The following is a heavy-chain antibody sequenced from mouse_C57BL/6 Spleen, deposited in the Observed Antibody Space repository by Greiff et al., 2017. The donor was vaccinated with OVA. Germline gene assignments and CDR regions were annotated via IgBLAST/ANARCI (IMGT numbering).Heavy chain of an antibody. J-gene: IGHJ4*01. D-gene: IGHD1-1*01. CDR2: ISSGSSTI. CDR1: GFTFSDYG. Sequence: VKLMESGGGLVKPGGSLKLSCAASGFTFSDYGMHWVRQAPETGLEWVAYISSGSSTIYYADTVKGRFTISRDNAKNTLFLQMTSLRSEDTAMYYCATVLLRSAMDYWGQGTSVTVSS. V-gene: IGHV5-17*01. CDR3: ATVLLRSAMDY.